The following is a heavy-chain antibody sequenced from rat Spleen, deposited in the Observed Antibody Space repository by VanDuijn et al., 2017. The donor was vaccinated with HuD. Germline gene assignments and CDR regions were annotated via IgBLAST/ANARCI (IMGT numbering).Heavy chain of an antibody. D-gene: IGHD5-1*01. CDR1: GFTFSDYN. V-gene: IGHV5S10*01. J-gene: IGHJ2*01. CDR2: ISYDGETT. Sequence: EVQMVESGGGLVQPGRSLKLSCAASGFTFSDYNMAWVRQAPKKGLEWVAYISYDGETTYHRNSVTGRFTNSRDNAKSTLYLQMDSLRSEDTATYYCATVGPDWEFGYWGQGVMVTVSS. CDR3: ATVGPDWEFGY.